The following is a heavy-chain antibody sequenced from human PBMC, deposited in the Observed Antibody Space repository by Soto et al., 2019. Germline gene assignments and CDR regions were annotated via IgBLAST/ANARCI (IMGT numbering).Heavy chain of an antibody. D-gene: IGHD2-21*02. CDR3: ARGHMVTAIRQYFDY. CDR2: IIPIFGTA. J-gene: IGHJ4*02. Sequence: SVKVSCKASGGTFSSYAISWVRQAPGQGLEWMGGIIPIFGTANYAQKFQGRVTITADESTSTAYMELSSLRSEDTAVYYCARGHMVTAIRQYFDYWGQGTLVTVSS. V-gene: IGHV1-69*13. CDR1: GGTFSSYA.